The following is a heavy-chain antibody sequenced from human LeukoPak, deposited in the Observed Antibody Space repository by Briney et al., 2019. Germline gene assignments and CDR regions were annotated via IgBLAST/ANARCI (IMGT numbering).Heavy chain of an antibody. CDR2: IYYSGRT. CDR3: ARDFRGFVLDY. CDR1: GGSISSYY. D-gene: IGHD3-3*01. J-gene: IGHJ4*02. V-gene: IGHV4-59*01. Sequence: PSQTLSLTCTVSGGSISSYYWSWIRQPPGKGLEWIGYIYYSGRTNYNPSLKSRVTISVDTSKDQFSLKLSSVTAADTAVYYCARDFRGFVLDYWGQGTLVTVSS.